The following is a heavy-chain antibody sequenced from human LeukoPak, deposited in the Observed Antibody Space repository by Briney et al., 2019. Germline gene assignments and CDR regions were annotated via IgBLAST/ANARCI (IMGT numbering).Heavy chain of an antibody. CDR3: ARSKVWREPRFDY. CDR2: IYTSGST. Sequence: SETLSLTCTVSGGSISSHYWSWIRQPAGKGLEWIGRIYTSGSTNYNPSLKSRVTMSVDTSKNQFSLKLSSVTAADTAVYYCARSKVWREPRFDYWGQGTLVTVSS. D-gene: IGHD1-26*01. V-gene: IGHV4-4*07. CDR1: GGSISSHY. J-gene: IGHJ4*02.